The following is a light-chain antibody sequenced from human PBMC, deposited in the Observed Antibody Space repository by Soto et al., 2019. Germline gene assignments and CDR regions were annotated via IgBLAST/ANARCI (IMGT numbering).Light chain of an antibody. V-gene: IGLV2-14*01. CDR3: SSYTSSSTS. CDR2: DVS. Sequence: QSVLTQPAPVSGSPGQSITISRTGTSSDVGGYNYVSWYQQHPGKAPKLMIYDVSNRPSGVSNRFSGSKSGNTASLTISGLQAEDEADYYCSSYTSSSTSFGTGTKVTVL. CDR1: SSDVGGYNY. J-gene: IGLJ1*01.